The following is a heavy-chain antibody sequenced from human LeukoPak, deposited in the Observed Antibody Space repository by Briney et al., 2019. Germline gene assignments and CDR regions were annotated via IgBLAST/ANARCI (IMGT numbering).Heavy chain of an antibody. CDR1: GFTFSNYG. CDR3: AKRTSIPLAAYFDY. V-gene: IGHV3-30*18. CDR2: ISYDGSNI. J-gene: IGHJ4*02. D-gene: IGHD6-19*01. Sequence: PGGSLRLSCAASGFTFSNYGMHWVRQAPGKGLEWLAVISYDGSNIYYADSVKGRFTISRDNSKKTLYLQMNSLRAEDTAVYCCAKRTSIPLAAYFDYWGQGTLVTVSS.